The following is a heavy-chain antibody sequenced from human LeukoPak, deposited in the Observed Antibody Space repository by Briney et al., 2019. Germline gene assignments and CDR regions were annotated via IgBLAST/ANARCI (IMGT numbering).Heavy chain of an antibody. Sequence: KPGGSLRLSCAASGFTFSDYYMSWIRQAPGKGLEWVSYISSSGSTIYYADSVKGRFTISRGNAKNSLYLQMNSLRAEDTAVYYCARRSTDGFGPYYMDVWGKGTTVTVSS. CDR3: ARRSTDGFGPYYMDV. J-gene: IGHJ6*03. CDR2: ISSSGSTI. CDR1: GFTFSDYY. V-gene: IGHV3-11*01. D-gene: IGHD3/OR15-3a*01.